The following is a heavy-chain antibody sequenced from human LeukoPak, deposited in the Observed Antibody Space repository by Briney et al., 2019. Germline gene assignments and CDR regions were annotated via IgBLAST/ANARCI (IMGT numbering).Heavy chain of an antibody. CDR3: ARDNRDDQSFDY. V-gene: IGHV3-53*01. CDR2: IYSGGST. J-gene: IGHJ4*02. D-gene: IGHD3-10*01. CDR1: GFTVSSNY. Sequence: GGSLRLSCAASGFTVSSNYMSWVRQAPGKGLEWVSVIYSGGSTYYADSVKGRFTISRDNSKNTLYLQMNSLRAEDTAVYYCARDNRDDQSFDYWGQGTLVTVSS.